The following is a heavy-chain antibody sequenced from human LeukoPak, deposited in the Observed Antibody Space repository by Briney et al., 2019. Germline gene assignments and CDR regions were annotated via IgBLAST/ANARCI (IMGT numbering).Heavy chain of an antibody. J-gene: IGHJ3*02. V-gene: IGHV3-53*01. CDR3: ASTRAGGTMAFDI. CDR1: GFTVSSNH. Sequence: PGGSLRLSCAASGFTVSSNHMSWVRQAPGKGLEWVSVIYSGGTTYYADSVKGRFTISRDNSKNTLYLQMNSLRAEDTAVYYCASTRAGGTMAFDIWGQGTMVTVSS. CDR2: IYSGGTT. D-gene: IGHD3-10*01.